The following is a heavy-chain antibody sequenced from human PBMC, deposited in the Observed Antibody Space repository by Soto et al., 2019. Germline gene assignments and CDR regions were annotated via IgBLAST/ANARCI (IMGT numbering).Heavy chain of an antibody. CDR3: ARGRGSSGWYTGEYYFDY. CDR1: GGSISSYY. CDR2: IYTSGST. D-gene: IGHD6-19*01. V-gene: IGHV4-4*07. J-gene: IGHJ4*02. Sequence: PSETLSLTCTVSGGSISSYYWSWIRQPAGKGLEWIGRIYTSGSTNYNPSLKSRVTMSVDTSKNQFSLKLSSVTAADTAVYYCARGRGSSGWYTGEYYFDYWGQGTLLTVYS.